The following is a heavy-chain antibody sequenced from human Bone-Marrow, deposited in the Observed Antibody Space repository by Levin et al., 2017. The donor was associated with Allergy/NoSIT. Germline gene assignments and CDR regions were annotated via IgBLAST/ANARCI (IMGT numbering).Heavy chain of an antibody. CDR1: GGSISSYY. J-gene: IGHJ5*02. D-gene: IGHD2-2*01. Sequence: SQTLSLTCSVSGGSISSYYWSWIRQPPGKGLEWIGYIYYSGSTNYNPSLKSRVTISVDTSKNQFSLKLSSVTAADTAVYYCARDLGYCSSTSCYAWFDPWGQGTLVTVSS. V-gene: IGHV4-59*01. CDR3: ARDLGYCSSTSCYAWFDP. CDR2: IYYSGST.